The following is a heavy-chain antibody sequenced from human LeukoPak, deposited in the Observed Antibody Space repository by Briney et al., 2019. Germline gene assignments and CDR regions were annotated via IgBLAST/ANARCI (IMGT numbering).Heavy chain of an antibody. CDR3: AGGWEMATIDY. Sequence: GSLRLSCAASGFTFSSYWMSWVRQAPGKGLEWVANIKQDGSEKYYVDSVKDRFTISRDNAKNSLYLQMNSLRAEDTAVYYCAGGWEMATIDYWGQGTLVTVSS. CDR2: IKQDGSEK. J-gene: IGHJ4*02. V-gene: IGHV3-7*04. D-gene: IGHD5-24*01. CDR1: GFTFSSYW.